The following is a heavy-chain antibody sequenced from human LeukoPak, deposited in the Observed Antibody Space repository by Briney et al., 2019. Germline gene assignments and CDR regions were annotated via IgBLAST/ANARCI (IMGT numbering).Heavy chain of an antibody. CDR2: IVVGSGNT. Sequence: GASAKVSCKASGFTFTSSAVQWVRQARGQRLEWIGWIVVGSGNTNYAQKFQERVTITRDMSTSTAYMELSSLRSEDTAVYYCAAGLTPGDYGMDVWGQGTTVTVSS. D-gene: IGHD7-27*01. CDR3: AAGLTPGDYGMDV. V-gene: IGHV1-58*01. CDR1: GFTFTSSA. J-gene: IGHJ6*02.